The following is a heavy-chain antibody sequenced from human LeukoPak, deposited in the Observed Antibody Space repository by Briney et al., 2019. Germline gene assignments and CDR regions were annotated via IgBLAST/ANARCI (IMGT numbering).Heavy chain of an antibody. CDR1: GGSFSGYY. V-gene: IGHV4-34*01. CDR2: INHSGST. J-gene: IGHJ2*01. Sequence: SETLSLTCAVYGGSFSGYYWSWIRQPPGKGLEWIGGINHSGSTNSNPSLKSRVTISVDTSKNQFSLNLSSVTAADTAVYYCARGLGRDFDLWGRGTLVTVSS. CDR3: ARGLGRDFDL. D-gene: IGHD1-26*01.